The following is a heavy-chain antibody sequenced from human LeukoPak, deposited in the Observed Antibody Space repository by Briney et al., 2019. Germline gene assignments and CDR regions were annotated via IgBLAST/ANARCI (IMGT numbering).Heavy chain of an antibody. CDR3: ARGDIVVEPAAMLCSY. D-gene: IGHD2-2*01. CDR1: GFTFSSYW. V-gene: IGHV3-74*01. CDR2: INSDGSST. Sequence: PGRSLRLSCAASGFTFSSYWMHWVRQAPGKGLVWVSRINSDGSSTSYADSVKGRFTISRDNAKNTLYLQMNSLRVEDTAVYYCARGDIVVEPAAMLCSYWGQGTLGTVSS. J-gene: IGHJ4*02.